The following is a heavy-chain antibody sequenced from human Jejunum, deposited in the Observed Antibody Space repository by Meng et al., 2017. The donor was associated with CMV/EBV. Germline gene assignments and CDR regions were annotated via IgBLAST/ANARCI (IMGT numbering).Heavy chain of an antibody. D-gene: IGHD5-24*01. V-gene: IGHV4-61*02. J-gene: IGHJ4*02. CDR2: TYASGST. Sequence: QVRWGARGAGLVMPSPAPSPTSTGSGGSMSSGDYLWTWIRQPAGKGLEWIGRTYASGSTSYHPSLESRLTISVDTSKNQFSLKMSSVTAADTAGYYCARGRLQSEYFDYRGQGTLVTVSS. CDR1: GGSMSSGDYL. CDR3: ARGRLQSEYFDY.